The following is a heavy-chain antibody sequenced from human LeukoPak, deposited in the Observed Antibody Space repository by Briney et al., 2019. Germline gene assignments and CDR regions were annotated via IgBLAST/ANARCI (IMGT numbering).Heavy chain of an antibody. CDR2: INPNSGGT. J-gene: IGHJ6*03. CDR1: GYTFTGYY. Sequence: ASVKVSCKTSGYTFTGYYMHWVRQAPGQGLEWMGWINPNSGGTNYAQKFQGRVTMTRDTSISTAYMELSRLRSGDTAVYYCARDGIVVVPAAISWGYYYYYMDVWGKGTTVTVSS. V-gene: IGHV1-2*02. CDR3: ARDGIVVVPAAISWGYYYYYMDV. D-gene: IGHD2-2*01.